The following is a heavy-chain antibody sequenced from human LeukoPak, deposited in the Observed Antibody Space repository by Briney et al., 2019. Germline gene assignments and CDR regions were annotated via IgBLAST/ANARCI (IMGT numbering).Heavy chain of an antibody. CDR1: GYTFTGYY. CDR2: INPNSGGT. J-gene: IGHJ5*02. CDR3: ARGYSGYDLKFDP. Sequence: ASVKVSCKASGYTFTGYYMHWVRQAPGQGLEWMGWINPNSGGTNYAQKFQGRVTMSRDTSISTTYLELNTLTSDDTAVYYCARGYSGYDLKFDPWGQGTLVTVSS. V-gene: IGHV1-2*02. D-gene: IGHD5-12*01.